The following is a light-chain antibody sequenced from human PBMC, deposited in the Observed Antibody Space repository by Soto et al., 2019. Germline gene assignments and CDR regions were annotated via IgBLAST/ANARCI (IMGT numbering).Light chain of an antibody. V-gene: IGKV1-5*03. Sequence: DIQMTQSPSTLSASLGDRVTITCRASLSISSWLAWYQQKPGEVPKLLIYSASTLESGVPSRFSGSGSGTDFTLTISSLQPDDFATYYCQQYNSYPRTFGQGTKVEIK. CDR2: SAS. CDR3: QQYNSYPRT. J-gene: IGKJ1*01. CDR1: LSISSW.